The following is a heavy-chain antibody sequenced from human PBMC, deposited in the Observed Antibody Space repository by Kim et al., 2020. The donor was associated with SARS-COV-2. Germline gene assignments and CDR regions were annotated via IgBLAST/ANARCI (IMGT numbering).Heavy chain of an antibody. CDR2: IKSKANDYAT. J-gene: IGHJ4*02. V-gene: IGHV3-73*01. D-gene: IGHD3-22*01. Sequence: GGSLRLSCAASGFSFSGSTVHWVRQASGKGLEWVGRIKSKANDYATAYAASVKGRFTISRDDSENTAYLQMNSLKIEDTAVYYCMLYDVSAYYIYWGQGTLVTVSS. CDR1: GFSFSGST. CDR3: MLYDVSAYYIY.